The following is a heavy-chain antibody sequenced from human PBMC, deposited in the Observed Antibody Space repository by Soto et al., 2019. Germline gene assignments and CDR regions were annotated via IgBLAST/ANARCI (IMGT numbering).Heavy chain of an antibody. V-gene: IGHV1-69*12. CDR1: GGTFNNYA. CDR3: ARDTIFGVVIIGWFDP. D-gene: IGHD3-3*01. Sequence: QVQLVQSGAEVKKPGSSVKVSCKASGGTFNNYAISWVRQAPGQGLEWMGGIIPIFNTANYAQKFQGRVTLTADESTSTAYMELSRLRSEDTAIYYCARDTIFGVVIIGWFDPWGQGTLVTVSS. CDR2: IIPIFNTA. J-gene: IGHJ5*02.